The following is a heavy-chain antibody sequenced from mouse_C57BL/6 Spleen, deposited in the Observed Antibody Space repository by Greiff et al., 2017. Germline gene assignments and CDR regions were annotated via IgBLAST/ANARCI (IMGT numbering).Heavy chain of an antibody. D-gene: IGHD3-1*01. J-gene: IGHJ4*01. V-gene: IGHV7-3*01. CDR2: IRNKANGYTS. CDR1: GFTFTDYY. Sequence: EVKVVESGGGLVQPGGSLSLSCAASGFTFTDYYMSWVRQPPGKALEWLGFIRNKANGYTSEYSASVKGRFTISRANSKSILYLQMNARRAEDSDTEYCARPSRRDTGWDYAMDYGGQGTSVTVSS. CDR3: ARPSRRDTGWDYAMDY.